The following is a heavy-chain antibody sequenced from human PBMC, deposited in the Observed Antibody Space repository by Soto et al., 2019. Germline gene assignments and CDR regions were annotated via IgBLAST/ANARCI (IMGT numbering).Heavy chain of an antibody. CDR3: AKANRYYDILTGYYIADYFDY. CDR2: ISYDGSNK. Sequence: GGSLRLSCAASGFTFSSYGMHWVRQAPGKGLEWVAVISYDGSNKYYADSVKGRFTISRDNSKNTLYLQMNSLRAEDTAVYYCAKANRYYDILTGYYIADYFDYWGQGTLVTVSS. CDR1: GFTFSSYG. V-gene: IGHV3-30*18. D-gene: IGHD3-9*01. J-gene: IGHJ4*02.